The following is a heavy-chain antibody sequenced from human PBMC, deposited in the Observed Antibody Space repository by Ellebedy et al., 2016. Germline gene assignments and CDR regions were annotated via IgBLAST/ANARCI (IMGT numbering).Heavy chain of an antibody. J-gene: IGHJ4*02. CDR3: ARDVSLYSSSPSFDF. V-gene: IGHV4-34*01. CDR1: GGSFSGSY. Sequence: SETLSLXXGVSGGSFSGSYWIWIRQPPGKGLEWIGEINYSGSTNYNPSLRSRVTISLDTSKNRFSLKVNSVSAADTAVYYCARDVSLYSSSPSFDFWGQGMLVTVSS. CDR2: INYSGST. D-gene: IGHD6-6*01.